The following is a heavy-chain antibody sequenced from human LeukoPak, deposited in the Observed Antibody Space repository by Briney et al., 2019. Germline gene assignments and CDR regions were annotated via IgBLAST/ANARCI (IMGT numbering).Heavy chain of an antibody. CDR1: GFTFISYS. V-gene: IGHV3-21*01. CDR2: ISSSSSYI. J-gene: IGHJ4*02. Sequence: GGSLRLSCAASGFTFISYSMNWVRQAPGQGLEWVSSISSSSSYIYYADSVKGRSTISRDNAKNSLYLQMYSLRPEDTAVYYCAREPGDYWGQGTLVTVSS. CDR3: AREPGDY.